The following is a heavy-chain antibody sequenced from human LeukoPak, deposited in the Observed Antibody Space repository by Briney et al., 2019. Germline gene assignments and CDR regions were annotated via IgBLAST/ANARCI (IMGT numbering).Heavy chain of an antibody. V-gene: IGHV3-7*01. CDR2: IKQDGSEK. CDR3: ATQGYSGAREFDY. CDR1: GFTFSSYW. Sequence: GGSLRLSCAASGFTFSSYWISWVRQAPGKGLEWVANIKQDGSEKYYVDSVKGRFTISRDNAKNSLYLQMNSLRAEDTAVYYCATQGYSGAREFDYWGQGTLVTVSS. D-gene: IGHD5-18*01. J-gene: IGHJ4*02.